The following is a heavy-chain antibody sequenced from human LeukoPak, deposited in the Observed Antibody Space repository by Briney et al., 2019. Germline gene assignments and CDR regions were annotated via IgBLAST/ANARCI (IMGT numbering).Heavy chain of an antibody. J-gene: IGHJ5*02. V-gene: IGHV4-61*01. CDR1: GGSVSSGSHY. D-gene: IGHD2-21*01. CDR2: IYYRGTT. CDR3: ARDVVSGYNWFDP. Sequence: SETLSLTCTVSGGSVSSGSHYWNWIRQSPGRGLEWIGHIYYRGTTNYTPSLKSRVTISVDTSMNQFSLRLSSVTAADTAVYYCARDVVSGYNWFDPWGQGTLVTVSS.